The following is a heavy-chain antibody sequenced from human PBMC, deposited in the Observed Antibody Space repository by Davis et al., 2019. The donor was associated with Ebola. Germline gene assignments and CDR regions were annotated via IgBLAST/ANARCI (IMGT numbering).Heavy chain of an antibody. J-gene: IGHJ4*02. CDR3: ARDGWEDPSGYLRRGDY. CDR1: GGSISSRNW. V-gene: IGHV4-4*02. CDR2: IYHSGAT. D-gene: IGHD3-22*01. Sequence: SETLSLTCAVSGGSISSRNWWSWVRQPPGQGLEWLAVIYHSGATNYNPPLKGRVTISMDKSENHFSLKLTSVTAADTAVYYCARDGWEDPSGYLRRGDYWGQGALVTVSS.